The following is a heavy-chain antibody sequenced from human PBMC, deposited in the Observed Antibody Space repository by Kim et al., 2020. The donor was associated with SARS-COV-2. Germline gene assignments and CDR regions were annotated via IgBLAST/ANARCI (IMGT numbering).Heavy chain of an antibody. Sequence: HPALKRRVTIQVDTSKNQFSLKLSVVTAADTAVYYCARVTVVTPGWFDPWGQGTLVTVSS. D-gene: IGHD2-15*01. V-gene: IGHV4-34*01. CDR3: ARVTVVTPGWFDP. J-gene: IGHJ5*02.